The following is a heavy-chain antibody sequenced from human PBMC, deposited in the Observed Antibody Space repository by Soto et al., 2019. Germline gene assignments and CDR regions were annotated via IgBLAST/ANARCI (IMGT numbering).Heavy chain of an antibody. CDR2: ISSSSTTI. CDR1: GFTFRSYT. CDR3: ARDNGDYNWYFDL. V-gene: IGHV3-48*02. J-gene: IGHJ2*01. D-gene: IGHD4-17*01. Sequence: EVQLVESGGGLVQPGGSLRLSCAASGFTFRSYTMNWVRQAPGKGLEWVSYISSSSTTIYYADSVKGRFTISRDNAKNSLYLQMSSLRDEDTAVYYCARDNGDYNWYFDLWGRGTLVTVSS.